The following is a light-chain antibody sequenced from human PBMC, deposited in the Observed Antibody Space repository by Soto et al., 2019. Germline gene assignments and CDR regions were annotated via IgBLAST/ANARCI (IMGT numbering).Light chain of an antibody. Sequence: IMLTQSPATLSLSPGERATLSCRASQSVSSYLAWYQQKPGQAPRLLIYEASNRATGIPARFSGSGSGTDFTLTISSLEPEDFAVYYCQQRSNWPITFGQGTRLEI. CDR3: QQRSNWPIT. CDR2: EAS. J-gene: IGKJ5*01. V-gene: IGKV3-11*01. CDR1: QSVSSY.